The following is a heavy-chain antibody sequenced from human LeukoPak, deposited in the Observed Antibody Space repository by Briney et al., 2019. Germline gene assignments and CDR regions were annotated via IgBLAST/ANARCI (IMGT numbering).Heavy chain of an antibody. D-gene: IGHD3-10*01. CDR3: AKEGPSRFPMSLSGSGSYYNGPYFDY. V-gene: IGHV3-30*18. Sequence: GGSLRLSCVASGFTFSTCPMHWVRQAPGKGLEWVAIISYDGSSKFYADSVKGRFTISRDNSKNTLHLQMNSLRAEDTAVYYCAKEGPSRFPMSLSGSGSYYNGPYFDYWGQGTLVTVSS. J-gene: IGHJ4*02. CDR2: ISYDGSSK. CDR1: GFTFSTCP.